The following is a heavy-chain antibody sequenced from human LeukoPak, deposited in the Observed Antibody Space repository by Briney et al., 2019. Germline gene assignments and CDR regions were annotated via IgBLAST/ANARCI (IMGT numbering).Heavy chain of an antibody. D-gene: IGHD3-10*01. J-gene: IGHJ4*02. CDR3: ARDSTYYYDSGSSGPHYFDY. CDR1: GFTFSSYA. V-gene: IGHV3-30*01. CDR2: ISYDGTNK. Sequence: GGSLRLSCAASGFTFSSYAMHWVRQAPGKGPEWVAVISYDGTNKYYADSVKGRFTISRDNSKNTLYLQMNSLRAEDTAVYYCARDSTYYYDSGSSGPHYFDYWGQGTLVTVSS.